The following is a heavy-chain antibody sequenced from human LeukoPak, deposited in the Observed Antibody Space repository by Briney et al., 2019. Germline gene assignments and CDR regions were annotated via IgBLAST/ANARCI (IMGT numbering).Heavy chain of an antibody. CDR2: IYSGGST. V-gene: IGHV3-66*04. CDR1: GFTFSSYA. J-gene: IGHJ4*02. CDR3: ARQYGSGRRPYYFDY. Sequence: GGSLRLSCAASGFTFSSYAMSWVRQAPEKGLEWVSVIYSGGSTYYADSVKGRFTISRDNSKNTLYLQMNSLRAEDTAVYYCARQYGSGRRPYYFDYWGQGTLVTVSS. D-gene: IGHD3-10*01.